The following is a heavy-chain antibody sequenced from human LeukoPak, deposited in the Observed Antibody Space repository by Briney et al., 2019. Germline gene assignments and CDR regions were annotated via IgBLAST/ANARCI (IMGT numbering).Heavy chain of an antibody. CDR3: GKGTPPPVY. Sequence: PGGSLRLSCVASGFTFSAYAVGWVRRAPGMGLEWVSSNSVSGSQTDYADSVKGRFTISRDNSKNTFYLQMNGLRVEDTAIYYGGKGTPPPVYWGPGTLVTVSS. D-gene: IGHD1-14*01. CDR2: NSVSGSQT. CDR1: GFTFSAYA. J-gene: IGHJ4*02. V-gene: IGHV3-23*01.